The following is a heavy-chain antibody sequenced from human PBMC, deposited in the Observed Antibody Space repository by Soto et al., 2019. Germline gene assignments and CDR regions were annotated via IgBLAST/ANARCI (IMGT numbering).Heavy chain of an antibody. D-gene: IGHD6-13*01. J-gene: IGHJ4*02. CDR2: ISSSGNSI. CDR1: GFTFSDYY. CDR3: ARRAAAGRSFDY. V-gene: IGHV3-11*01. Sequence: GGSLRLSCAASGFTFSDYYMTWIRQAPGKGLEWVSYISSSGNSIYYADSVRGRFTVSRDNAKNSLFLQMNSLRAEDTAVYYYARRAAAGRSFDYWGLGTLVTVSS.